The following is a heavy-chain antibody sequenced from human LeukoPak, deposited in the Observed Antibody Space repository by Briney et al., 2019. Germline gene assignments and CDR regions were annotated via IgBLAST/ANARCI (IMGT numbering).Heavy chain of an antibody. Sequence: GGTLRLSCVASGFTFSYAWVNWVRQAPGKGLEWVGRIKSKSDGGATDYTAPVKGRLTISRDDSENTLYLHMNSLGTEDTGVYYCYTVLVWGGYEAKDTDKWGQGTLVTVSS. CDR3: YTVLVWGGYEAKDTDK. CDR2: IKSKSDGGAT. V-gene: IGHV3-15*01. CDR1: GFTFSYAW. J-gene: IGHJ4*02. D-gene: IGHD5-12*01.